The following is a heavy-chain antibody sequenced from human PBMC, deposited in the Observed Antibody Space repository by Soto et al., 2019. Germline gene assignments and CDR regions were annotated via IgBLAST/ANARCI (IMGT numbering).Heavy chain of an antibody. Sequence: SETLSLTCTVSGGSISTYYWNWIRQPPGKGLEWIGYIYNSVSTNYNPSLKSRVTVSVDTSRNQFSLKMGSVTAADTAVYYCARAVGRSTWYFDSWGQGTLVTVSS. V-gene: IGHV4-59*01. CDR3: ARAVGRSTWYFDS. CDR2: IYNSVST. D-gene: IGHD1-26*01. CDR1: GGSISTYY. J-gene: IGHJ4*02.